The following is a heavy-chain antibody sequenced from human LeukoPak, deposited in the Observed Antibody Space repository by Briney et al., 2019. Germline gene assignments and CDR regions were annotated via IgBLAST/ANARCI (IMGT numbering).Heavy chain of an antibody. D-gene: IGHD5-12*01. CDR1: GYTFINYA. V-gene: IGHV1-3*01. CDR2: INAGNGNT. CDR3: ARGVATNRYYFDY. J-gene: IGHJ4*02. Sequence: GASVKLSCKASGYTFINYAMHWVRQAPGQRLEWMGWINAGNGNTKYSQKFQGRVTITRDTSASTAYMELSSLRSEDTAVYSCARGVATNRYYFDYWGQGTLVTVSS.